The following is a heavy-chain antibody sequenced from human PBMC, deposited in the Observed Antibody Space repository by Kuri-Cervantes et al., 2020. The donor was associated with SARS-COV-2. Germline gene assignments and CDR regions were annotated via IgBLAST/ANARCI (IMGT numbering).Heavy chain of an antibody. J-gene: IGHJ4*02. D-gene: IGHD3-3*01. V-gene: IGHV3-66*01. CDR3: ARVGRSIFGVVMGYFDY. CDR1: GFTVSSNY. Sequence: GESLKISCAASGFTVSSNYMSWVRQAPGKGLEWVSVIYSGGSTYYADSVKGRFTISRANSKNTLYLQMNSLRAEDTAVYYCARVGRSIFGVVMGYFDYWGQGTLVTVSS. CDR2: IYSGGST.